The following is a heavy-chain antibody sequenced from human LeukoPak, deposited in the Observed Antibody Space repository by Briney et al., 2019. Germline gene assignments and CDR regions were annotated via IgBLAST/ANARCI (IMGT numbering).Heavy chain of an antibody. V-gene: IGHV1-3*01. Sequence: ASVKVSCKASGYTFTSYGISWVRQAPGQRLEWMGWINAGNGNTKYSQKFQGRVTITRDTSASTAYMELSSLRSEDTAVYYCARVPPGPRGGSRFDPWGQGTLVTVSS. J-gene: IGHJ5*02. D-gene: IGHD2-15*01. CDR2: INAGNGNT. CDR1: GYTFTSYG. CDR3: ARVPPGPRGGSRFDP.